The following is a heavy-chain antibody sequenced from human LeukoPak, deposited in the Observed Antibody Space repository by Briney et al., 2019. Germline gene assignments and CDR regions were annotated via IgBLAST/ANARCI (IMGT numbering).Heavy chain of an antibody. J-gene: IGHJ5*02. CDR1: GGSISSYY. Sequence: SETLSLTCTVSGGSISSYYWSWTRQPAGKGLEWIGRIYTSGSTNYNPSLKSRVTISVDTSKNQFSLKLASVTAADTAIYYCAKGAGGFSYYNWFDPWGQGTLVTVSS. CDR3: AKGAGGFSYYNWFDP. V-gene: IGHV4-4*07. D-gene: IGHD5-18*01. CDR2: IYTSGST.